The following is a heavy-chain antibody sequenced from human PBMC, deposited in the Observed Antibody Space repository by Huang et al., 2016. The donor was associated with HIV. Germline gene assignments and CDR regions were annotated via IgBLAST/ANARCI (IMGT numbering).Heavy chain of an antibody. V-gene: IGHV3-9*01. CDR3: AHLPEPSSPWTDY. CDR1: GFTFDDFS. Sequence: EVHLVESGGGLVQPGRSLRLSCGASGFTFDDFSMHWVRQWSWKGRGYGAGITGESESVFYAASVKGRFTIARDNAKNSLYLQMNSLRVEDTALYYCAHLPEPSSPWTDYWGQGTLVTVSS. D-gene: IGHD1-1*01. CDR2: ITGESESV. J-gene: IGHJ4*02.